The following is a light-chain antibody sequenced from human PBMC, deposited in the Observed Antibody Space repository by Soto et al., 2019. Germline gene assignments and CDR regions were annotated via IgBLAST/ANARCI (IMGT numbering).Light chain of an antibody. CDR3: QQRQYWPPIT. Sequence: IVMTQSPDSLAVSLGERATINCKSSQSLFYSYNNYNYLAWYQQKPGQPPKVLIYWASTRASGVPDRFSGSGSGTEFTLTISSLQAEDVAVYYCQQRQYWPPITFGQGTRLEIK. V-gene: IGKV4-1*01. CDR1: QSLFYSYNNYNY. J-gene: IGKJ5*01. CDR2: WAS.